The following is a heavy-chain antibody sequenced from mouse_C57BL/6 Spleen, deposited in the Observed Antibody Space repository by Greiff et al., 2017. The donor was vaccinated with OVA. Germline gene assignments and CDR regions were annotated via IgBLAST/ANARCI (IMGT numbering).Heavy chain of an antibody. CDR3: ARKDYGSTYAMDY. CDR2: IYPGSGST. V-gene: IGHV1-55*01. Sequence: QVQLQQPGAELVKPGASVKRSCKASGYTFTSYWITWVKQRPGQGLEWIGDIYPGSGSTNYNEKFKSKATLTVDTSSSTAYMQLSSLTSEDSAVYYCARKDYGSTYAMDYWGQGTSVTVSS. J-gene: IGHJ4*01. D-gene: IGHD1-1*01. CDR1: GYTFTSYW.